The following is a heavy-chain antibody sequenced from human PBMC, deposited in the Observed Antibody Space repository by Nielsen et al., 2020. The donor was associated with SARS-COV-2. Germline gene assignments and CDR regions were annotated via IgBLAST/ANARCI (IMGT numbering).Heavy chain of an antibody. V-gene: IGHV3-48*01. CDR2: ISSGSSTM. CDR3: VRGSGRSGFDY. Sequence: GESLKISCAASGFAFSGYSMNWVRQAPGKGLEWLSYISSGSSTMYYADSVKGRFTISRANSKNTLYLEMSSLRAEDTAGYYCVRGSGRSGFDYWGQGTLVTVSS. D-gene: IGHD6-25*01. J-gene: IGHJ4*02. CDR1: GFAFSGYS.